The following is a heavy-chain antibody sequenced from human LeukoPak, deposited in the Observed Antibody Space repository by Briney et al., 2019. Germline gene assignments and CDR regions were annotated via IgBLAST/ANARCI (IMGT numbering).Heavy chain of an antibody. CDR3: ARGYSIVGATFDY. D-gene: IGHD1-26*01. V-gene: IGHV3-7*01. CDR1: GFTFSSYW. Sequence: QPGGSLRLSCAASGFTFSSYWMSWVRQAPGKGLEWVANIKQDGSEKYYVDSVKGRFTISRDNAKNSLYLQVNSLRAEDTAVYYCARGYSIVGATFDYWGQGTLVTVSS. J-gene: IGHJ4*02. CDR2: IKQDGSEK.